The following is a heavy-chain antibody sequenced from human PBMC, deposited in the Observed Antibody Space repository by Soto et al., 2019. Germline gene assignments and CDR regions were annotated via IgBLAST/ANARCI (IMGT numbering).Heavy chain of an antibody. Sequence: GGSLRLSCAASGFTFSSYAMSWVRQAPGKGLEWVSAISGSGGSTYYADSVKGRFTISRDNSKNTLYLQMNSLRAEDTAVYYCAKAFMITFGGVIASEIRERLFDYWGQGTLVTVSS. CDR3: AKAFMITFGGVIASEIRERLFDY. V-gene: IGHV3-23*01. CDR2: ISGSGGST. J-gene: IGHJ4*02. D-gene: IGHD3-16*02. CDR1: GFTFSSYA.